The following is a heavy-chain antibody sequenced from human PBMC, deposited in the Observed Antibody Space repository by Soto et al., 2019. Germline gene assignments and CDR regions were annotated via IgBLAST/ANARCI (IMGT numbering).Heavy chain of an antibody. V-gene: IGHV3-33*01. J-gene: IGHJ4*02. CDR2: IWYDESNK. Sequence: QVQLVESGGGVVQPGRSLRLSCAASGFTFSSYGMHWVRQAPGKGLEWVAVIWYDESNKYYADSVKGRFTISRYNSKKTLSLQMNSLRDEDTAVYYCARDRQLRYQDYWGQGTLVTVSS. CDR1: GFTFSSYG. D-gene: IGHD3-9*01. CDR3: ARDRQLRYQDY.